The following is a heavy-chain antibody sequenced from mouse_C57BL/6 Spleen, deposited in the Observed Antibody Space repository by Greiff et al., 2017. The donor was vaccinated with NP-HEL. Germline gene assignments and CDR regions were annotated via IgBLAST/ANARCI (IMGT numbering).Heavy chain of an antibody. V-gene: IGHV5-9*01. J-gene: IGHJ1*03. CDR3: ASSLGYFDV. Sequence: EVQRVESGGGLVKPGGSLKLSCAASGFTFSSYTMSWVRQTPEKRLEWVATISGGGGNTYYPDSVKGRVTISRDNAKNTLYLQMSSLRSEDTALYYCASSLGYFDVWGTGTTVTVSS. CDR2: ISGGGGNT. CDR1: GFTFSSYT.